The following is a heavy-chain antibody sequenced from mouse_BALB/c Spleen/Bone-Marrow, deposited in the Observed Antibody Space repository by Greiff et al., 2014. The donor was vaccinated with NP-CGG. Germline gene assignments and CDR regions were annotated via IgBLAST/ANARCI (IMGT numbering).Heavy chain of an antibody. V-gene: IGHV1S56*01. CDR2: IYPGNVNT. J-gene: IGHJ3*01. Sequence: QVQLKQSGPELVKPGASVRISCKASGYTFTSYYIHWVKQRPGQGLEWIGWIYPGNVNTKYNEKFKGKATLTADKSSSTAYMQLSXXXXEDSAVYFCARDYYGSSSFAYWGQGTLVTVSA. CDR3: ARDYYGSSSFAY. D-gene: IGHD1-1*01. CDR1: GYTFTSYY.